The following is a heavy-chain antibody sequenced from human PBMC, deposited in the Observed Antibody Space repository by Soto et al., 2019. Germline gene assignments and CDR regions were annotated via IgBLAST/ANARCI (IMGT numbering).Heavy chain of an antibody. CDR3: AKTTDGWFSAFEI. J-gene: IGHJ3*02. Sequence: EVQLLESGGGLVQPGGSLRLSCAASGFIFSSYAMSWVRQAPGKGLEWVSAISGSGTTAYYADSVKGRFTFSRDNSKNTMYLQMNSLRAEDTAVYYCAKTTDGWFSAFEIGAKGTMVIVSS. CDR1: GFIFSSYA. D-gene: IGHD6-19*01. V-gene: IGHV3-23*01. CDR2: ISGSGTTA.